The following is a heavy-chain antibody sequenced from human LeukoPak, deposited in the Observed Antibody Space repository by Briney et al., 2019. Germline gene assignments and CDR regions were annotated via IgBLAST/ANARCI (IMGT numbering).Heavy chain of an antibody. Sequence: GGSLRLSCAASGLTFSSDGMSWVRQAPGKGLERGAVISGSGGTTYYADSVKGRFTISRDNSKKTLYLQMSSLGADDTAVYFCAKSIEGVVRGTYYYYSYMDVWGKGTTVTVSS. D-gene: IGHD3-3*01. CDR1: GLTFSSDG. J-gene: IGHJ6*03. V-gene: IGHV3-23*01. CDR3: AKSIEGVVRGTYYYYSYMDV. CDR2: ISGSGGTT.